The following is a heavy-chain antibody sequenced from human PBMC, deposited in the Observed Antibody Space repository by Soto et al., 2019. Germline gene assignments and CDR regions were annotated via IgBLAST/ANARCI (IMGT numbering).Heavy chain of an antibody. Sequence: GASVKVSCKASGYTFTSYGISWVRQAPGQGLEWMGWINVYNDNTNYAQKLQGRVTMTTDTSTSTAYLDLRSLRSDDTAVYFCARDTSRGEYDYWGQGTLVTVSS. J-gene: IGHJ4*02. CDR2: INVYNDNT. CDR1: GYTFTSYG. V-gene: IGHV1-18*01. CDR3: ARDTSRGEYDY. D-gene: IGHD3-10*01.